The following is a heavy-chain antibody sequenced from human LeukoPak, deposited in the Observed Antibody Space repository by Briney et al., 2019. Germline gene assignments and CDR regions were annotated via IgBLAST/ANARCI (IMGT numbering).Heavy chain of an antibody. CDR3: AREVGDGYNSGWYLDL. J-gene: IGHJ2*01. CDR2: IGLASDT. D-gene: IGHD5-24*01. V-gene: IGHV3-13*01. CDR1: GFTFSSSD. Sequence: GGSLRLSCAASGFTFSSSDMHWVRQVTGKGLEWVSAIGLASDTYYPDSVKGRFTISREDAKSSLYLQMNSLRAEDTAVYYCAREVGDGYNSGWYLDLWGRGTLVTVSS.